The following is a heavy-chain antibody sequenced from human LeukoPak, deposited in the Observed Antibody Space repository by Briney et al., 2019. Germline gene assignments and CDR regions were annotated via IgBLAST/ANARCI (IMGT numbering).Heavy chain of an antibody. CDR1: GGSISNHY. V-gene: IGHV4-59*11. J-gene: IGHJ4*02. Sequence: PSETLSLTCNISGGSISNHYWSWIRQPPGKGLEWIGYIYYTGGTNYNPSLKSRVTISVDTSKNQFSLKLSSVTAADTAVYYCASYGNAMVTNYYWGQGTLVTVSS. CDR2: IYYTGGT. CDR3: ASYGNAMVTNYY. D-gene: IGHD4-23*01.